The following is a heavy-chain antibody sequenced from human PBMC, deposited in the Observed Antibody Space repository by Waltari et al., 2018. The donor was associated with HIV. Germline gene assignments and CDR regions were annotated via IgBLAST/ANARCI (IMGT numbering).Heavy chain of an antibody. D-gene: IGHD3-10*01. V-gene: IGHV4-34*01. CDR3: ARRGSSASPLTL. J-gene: IGHJ4*02. CDR2: INHGGDT. CDR1: GGSFPNFY. Sequence: QVQLQQWGAGLLKPSETLSLTCSVYGGSFPNFYLNWIRQTPDEGLQWIGEINHGGDTNVNPSLKSRVIMSIDTSKYEISLNLTSVSVADTALYFCARRGSSASPLTLWGRGSRVTVSS.